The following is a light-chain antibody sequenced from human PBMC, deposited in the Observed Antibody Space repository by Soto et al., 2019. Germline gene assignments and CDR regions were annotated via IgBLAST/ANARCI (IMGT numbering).Light chain of an antibody. J-gene: IGLJ1*01. CDR2: DIN. V-gene: IGLV2-14*01. Sequence: QSALTQPASVSGSPGQSITISCTGTSSGVGNYIFVSWYRQHPGKAPKLMIYDINNRPSGVSNRFSGSKSGNTASLTISGLQAEDEADYYCVSYTTSASYVFGTGTKVTVL. CDR3: VSYTTSASYV. CDR1: SSGVGNYIF.